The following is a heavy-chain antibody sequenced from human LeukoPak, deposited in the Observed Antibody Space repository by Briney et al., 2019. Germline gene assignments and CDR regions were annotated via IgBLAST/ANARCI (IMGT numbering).Heavy chain of an antibody. D-gene: IGHD6-6*01. CDR3: ARGYSSSSGRSYYFDY. J-gene: IGHJ4*02. V-gene: IGHV1-2*02. Sequence: ASVKVSCKASGYTFTDYYIHWVRQAPGQGLEWMGWINPISGVTNYAQKFQGRVTMTRDTSISTAYMELSRLRSDDTAVYYCARGYSSSSGRSYYFDYWGQGTLVTVSS. CDR1: GYTFTDYY. CDR2: INPISGVT.